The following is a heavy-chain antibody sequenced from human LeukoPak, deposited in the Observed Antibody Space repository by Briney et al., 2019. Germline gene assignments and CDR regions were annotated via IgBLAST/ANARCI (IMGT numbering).Heavy chain of an antibody. CDR2: IYYSGST. Sequence: SETLSLTCTVSGGSISSGDYYWSWIRQPPGKGLEWIGYIYYSGSTNYNPSLKSRVTISVDTSKNQFSLKLSSVTAADTAVYYCARAARVWELLGYYFDYWGQGTLVTVSS. CDR1: GGSISSGDYY. CDR3: ARAARVWELLGYYFDY. V-gene: IGHV4-61*08. J-gene: IGHJ4*02. D-gene: IGHD1-26*01.